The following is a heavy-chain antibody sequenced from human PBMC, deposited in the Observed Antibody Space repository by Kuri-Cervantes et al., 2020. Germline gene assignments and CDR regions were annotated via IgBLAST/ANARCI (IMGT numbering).Heavy chain of an antibody. CDR2: IGTAGDT. CDR3: ARASLDNWNYGDYYYYHGMDV. J-gene: IGHJ6*02. D-gene: IGHD1-7*01. V-gene: IGHV3-13*01. CDR1: GFTFSSYD. Sequence: GESLKISCAASGFTFSSYDMHWVRQATGKGLEWVSAIGTAGDTYYPGSVKGRFTISRENAKNSLYLQMNSLRAGDTAVYYCARASLDNWNYGDYYYYHGMDVWGQGTTVTVSS.